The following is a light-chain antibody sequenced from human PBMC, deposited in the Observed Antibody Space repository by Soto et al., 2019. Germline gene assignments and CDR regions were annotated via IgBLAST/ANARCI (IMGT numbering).Light chain of an antibody. CDR1: QDISNY. Sequence: DIQMTQSPSSLSASVGDRVTITCQASQDISNYLNWYQQKPGKAPKLLIYDASNLETGVPSRFSGSGSGTDFTFNISSLQPEDIVTYYCQQYDNIPIFGGGTKVDIX. CDR2: DAS. CDR3: QQYDNIPI. V-gene: IGKV1-33*01. J-gene: IGKJ4*01.